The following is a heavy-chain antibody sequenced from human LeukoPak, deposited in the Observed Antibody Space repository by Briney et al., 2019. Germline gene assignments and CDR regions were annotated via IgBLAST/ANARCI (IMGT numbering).Heavy chain of an antibody. CDR3: ASTPGRQDYYYYMDV. CDR1: GYTFTSYG. Sequence: SVKVSCKPSGYTFTSYGISWGRQAPGPGLGWRGWISAYNGNTNYAQTIQGRVTMTTDTSTSTAYMELRSLRSDDTAVYYCASTPGRQDYYYYMDVWGKGTTVTVSS. V-gene: IGHV1-18*01. D-gene: IGHD2-15*01. CDR2: ISAYNGNT. J-gene: IGHJ6*03.